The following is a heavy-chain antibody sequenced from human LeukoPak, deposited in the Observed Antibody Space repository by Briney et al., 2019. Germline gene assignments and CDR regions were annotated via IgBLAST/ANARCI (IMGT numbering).Heavy chain of an antibody. J-gene: IGHJ6*03. CDR3: ARGHSSGWSLMDV. D-gene: IGHD6-19*01. V-gene: IGHV4-39*07. CDR1: GGSISSSSYY. Sequence: PSETLSLTCTVSGGSISSSSYYWGWIRQPPGKGLEWVGSIYYSGSTYYNPSLKSRVTISVDTSKNQFSLKLSSVTAADTAVYYCARGHSSGWSLMDVWGKGLTVTVSS. CDR2: IYYSGST.